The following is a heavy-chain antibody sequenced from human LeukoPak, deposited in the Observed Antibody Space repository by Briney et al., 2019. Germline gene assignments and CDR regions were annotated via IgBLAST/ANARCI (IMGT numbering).Heavy chain of an antibody. Sequence: GGSLRLSCAASGFTFSYYAMSWVRQAPGTGLEWVSAISGSGDSTSYADSVKGRFTISRDNSKNTLYLQMNSLRAEDTAVYYCAKAPVTTCSGAYCYPFDYWGQGTLVTVSS. CDR3: AKAPVTTCSGAYCYPFDY. CDR1: GFTFSYYA. V-gene: IGHV3-23*01. J-gene: IGHJ4*02. CDR2: ISGSGDST. D-gene: IGHD2-21*01.